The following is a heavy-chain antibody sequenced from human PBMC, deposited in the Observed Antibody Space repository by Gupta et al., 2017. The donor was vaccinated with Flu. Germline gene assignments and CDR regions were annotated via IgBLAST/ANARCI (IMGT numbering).Heavy chain of an antibody. CDR2: INPDGGST. Sequence: QVQLAQSGTEVKKPGASVTVSCNASGYTFSNFYLHCIRQSPGQGVQWMGKINPDGGSTSYAQKFQGRVSMTSDTSTSIVYMELSSLRSEDTALYYCARDRDMSGYDQGTYDYWGQGTLVTVSS. V-gene: IGHV1-46*01. D-gene: IGHD3-3*01. CDR1: GYTFSNFY. CDR3: ARDRDMSGYDQGTYDY. J-gene: IGHJ4*02.